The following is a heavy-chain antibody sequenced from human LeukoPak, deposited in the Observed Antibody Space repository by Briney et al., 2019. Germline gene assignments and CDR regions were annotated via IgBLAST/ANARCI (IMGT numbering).Heavy chain of an antibody. V-gene: IGHV3-11*03. CDR3: AKYFRVDSGNYYRSFDY. CDR1: GFTFSDYH. Sequence: PGGSLRLSCAASGFTFSDYHMSWIRQAPGKGLEWVSYISSSSDYTNHADSVKGRFTISRDNAKNSLYLQMISLRAEDTAVYYCAKYFRVDSGNYYRSFDYWGQGTLVTVSS. J-gene: IGHJ4*02. CDR2: ISSSSDYT. D-gene: IGHD1-26*01.